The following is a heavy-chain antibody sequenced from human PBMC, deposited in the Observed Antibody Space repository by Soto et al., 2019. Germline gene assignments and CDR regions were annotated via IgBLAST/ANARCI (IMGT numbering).Heavy chain of an antibody. Sequence: QVQGVESGGGVVQPGRSLRLSCAASGFTLSSCGMHWVRQAPGKGLEWVGVITYDGGSEHYADFVKGRFTISRDSSENTVYLQMNSLRVEHSAVYYCAKEQSSGYYRVVDYWGQGTLVTVSS. D-gene: IGHD6-19*01. CDR3: AKEQSSGYYRVVDY. CDR1: GFTLSSCG. CDR2: ITYDGGSE. J-gene: IGHJ4*02. V-gene: IGHV3-30*18.